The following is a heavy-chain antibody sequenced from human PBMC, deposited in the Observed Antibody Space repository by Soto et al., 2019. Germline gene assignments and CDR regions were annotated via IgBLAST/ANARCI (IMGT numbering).Heavy chain of an antibody. CDR2: INPNSGGT. V-gene: IGHV1-2*04. J-gene: IGHJ3*02. CDR1: GYTFTGYY. D-gene: IGHD3-22*01. CDR3: ARDNNYDSIGDRLWFAFNI. Sequence: QVQLVQSGAEVKKPGASVKVSCKASGYTFTGYYMNWVRQAPGQGLEWMGWINPNSGGTNYAQKFQGWVTMTRDTSISTAYMKLSRMRSDDPAVYYCARDNNYDSIGDRLWFAFNIWAKGQWSPSLQ.